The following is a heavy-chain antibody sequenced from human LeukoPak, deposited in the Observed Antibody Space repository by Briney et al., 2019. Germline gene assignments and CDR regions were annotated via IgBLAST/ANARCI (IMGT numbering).Heavy chain of an antibody. V-gene: IGHV1-69*05. CDR2: IIPISGSA. CDR1: GGTFSTYA. D-gene: IGHD2-15*01. J-gene: IGHJ4*02. Sequence: SVKVSCKASGGTFSTYAISWVRQAPGQGLEWMGGIIPISGSAKYTQKFQGRVTITTDESTNTAYMELRSLRSEDTAVYYCATTMGYLDYCSGGTCYSMLDWGRGTLVTVFS. CDR3: ATTMGYLDYCSGGTCYSMLD.